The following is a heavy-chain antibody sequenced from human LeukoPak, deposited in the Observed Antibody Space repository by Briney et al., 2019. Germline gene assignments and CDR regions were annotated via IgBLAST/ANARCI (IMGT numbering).Heavy chain of an antibody. V-gene: IGHV3-48*03. CDR1: GFAFSSYE. CDR2: ISSSGSTI. CDR3: ARVAVGNYYYYYMDV. J-gene: IGHJ6*03. D-gene: IGHD2-21*01. Sequence: GGSLRLSCAASGFAFSSYEMNWVRQAPGKGLEWVSYISSSGSTIYYADSVKGRFTISRDNAKNSLYLQMNSLRAEDTAVYYCARVAVGNYYYYYMDVWGKGTTVTVSS.